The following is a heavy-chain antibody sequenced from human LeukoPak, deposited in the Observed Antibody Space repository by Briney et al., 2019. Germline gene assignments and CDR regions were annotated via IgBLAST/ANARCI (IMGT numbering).Heavy chain of an antibody. J-gene: IGHJ4*02. D-gene: IGHD1-20*01. CDR1: GLTFSSYS. V-gene: IGHV3-21*01. CDR3: ARDRGITGTTSLDY. CDR2: ISSSSSYI. Sequence: PGGSLRLSCAASGLTFSSYSMNWVRQAPGKGLEWVSSISSSSSYIYYADSVKGRFTISRDNAKNSLYLQMNSLRAEDTAVYYCARDRGITGTTSLDYWGQGTLVTVSS.